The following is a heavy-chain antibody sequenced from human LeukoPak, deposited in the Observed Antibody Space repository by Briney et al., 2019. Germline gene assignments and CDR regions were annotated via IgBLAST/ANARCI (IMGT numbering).Heavy chain of an antibody. Sequence: GGSLRLSCAASGFIFSSYAMSWVRQAPGKGLEWVSSISGSGGSTYYADSVKGRFTISRDNSKNTLYLQMNSLRAEDTAVYYCAKDFGDVYYYYYYMDVWGKGTTVTVSS. J-gene: IGHJ6*03. CDR3: AKDFGDVYYYYYYMDV. CDR1: GFIFSSYA. V-gene: IGHV3-23*01. CDR2: ISGSGGST. D-gene: IGHD3-3*01.